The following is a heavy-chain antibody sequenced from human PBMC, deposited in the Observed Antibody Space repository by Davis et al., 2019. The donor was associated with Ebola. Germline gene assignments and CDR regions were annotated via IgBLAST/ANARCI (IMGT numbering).Heavy chain of an antibody. CDR1: GGSFSGYY. CDR3: VRDGCPGGSCYCGDY. D-gene: IGHD2-15*01. CDR2: INQSGST. Sequence: PSETLSLTCAVYGGSFSGYYWIWIRQPSGKGLEWIGEINQSGSTNCNPSLKSRVTISVDMSKNQFSLRLSSVTAADTAVYYCVRDGCPGGSCYCGDYWGQGTLVTVSS. V-gene: IGHV4-34*01. J-gene: IGHJ4*02.